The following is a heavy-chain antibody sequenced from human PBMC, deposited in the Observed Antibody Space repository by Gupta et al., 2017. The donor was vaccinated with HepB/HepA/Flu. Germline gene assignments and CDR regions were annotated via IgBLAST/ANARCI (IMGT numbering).Heavy chain of an antibody. J-gene: IGHJ3*02. CDR1: GFTFSSYS. CDR3: ARGGYCSSTSCSSGGAFDI. CDR2: ISSSSSYI. V-gene: IGHV3-21*01. D-gene: IGHD2-2*01. Sequence: EVQLVESGGGLVKPGGSLRLSCAASGFTFSSYSMNWVSQAPGKGLEWVSSISSSSSYIYYADSVKGRFTISRDNAKNSLYLQMNSLRAEDTAVYYCARGGYCSSTSCSSGGAFDIWGQGTMVTVSS.